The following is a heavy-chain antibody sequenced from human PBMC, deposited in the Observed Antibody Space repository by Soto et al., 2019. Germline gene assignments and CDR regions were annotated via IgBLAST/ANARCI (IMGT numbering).Heavy chain of an antibody. Sequence: PSETLPVAGNLSGGSVHNLSWLWIRQPPGKGLEWVGHVHYSGSTKYSPSLNSRATISLDTSKSQLSLKLRSVTAADTAMYFCARGVDYYATSGYFSFDSWGQGIQVTVSS. V-gene: IGHV4-59*02. D-gene: IGHD3-16*01. CDR2: VHYSGST. CDR1: GGSVHNLS. J-gene: IGHJ4*02. CDR3: ARGVDYYATSGYFSFDS.